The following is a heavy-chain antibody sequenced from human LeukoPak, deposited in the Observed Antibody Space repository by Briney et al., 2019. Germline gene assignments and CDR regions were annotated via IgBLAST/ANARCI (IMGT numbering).Heavy chain of an antibody. CDR3: AKDARAAIAVFFYFDF. V-gene: IGHV3-30*18. D-gene: IGHD6-19*01. CDR2: ISYDGSNK. CDR1: GFTFSSYG. Sequence: PGGSLRLSCAASGFTFSSYGMHWVRQAPGKGLEWVAVISYDGSNKYYADSVKGRFTISRDNSKNTLYLQMNSLRAEDTAVYYCAKDARAAIAVFFYFDFWGQGTLVTVSS. J-gene: IGHJ4*02.